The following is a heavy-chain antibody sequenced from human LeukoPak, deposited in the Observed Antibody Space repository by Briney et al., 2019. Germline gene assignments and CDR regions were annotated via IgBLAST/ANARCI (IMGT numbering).Heavy chain of an antibody. J-gene: IGHJ4*02. D-gene: IGHD6-13*01. CDR2: ISSSGRTI. CDR1: GFTFSDYY. Sequence: PGGSLRLSCAASGFTFSDYYMSWVRQAPGKGLEWVSHISSSGRTIYYADSVKGRFTISRDNAKNSLYLQMNSLRAEDTAVYYCARDIEAAGLFLDYWGQGTLVTVSS. V-gene: IGHV3-11*04. CDR3: ARDIEAAGLFLDY.